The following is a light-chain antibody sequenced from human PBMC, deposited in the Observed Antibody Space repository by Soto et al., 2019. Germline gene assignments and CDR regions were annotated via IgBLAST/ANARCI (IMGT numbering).Light chain of an antibody. Sequence: QSVLTQPPSVSAAPGQKVTISCSGSSSNIGNNYVSWYQQLPGTAPKLIIYDNDERPSGIPDRFSGSKSGTSATLGITGLQTGDEADYYCGTWDSSLSVVFGGGTKLTVL. CDR1: SSNIGNNY. J-gene: IGLJ3*02. CDR3: GTWDSSLSVV. V-gene: IGLV1-51*01. CDR2: DND.